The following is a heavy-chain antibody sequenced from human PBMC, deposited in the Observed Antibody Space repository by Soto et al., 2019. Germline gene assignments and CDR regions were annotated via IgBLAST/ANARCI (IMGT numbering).Heavy chain of an antibody. CDR1: GFTFSSYS. CDR3: ARTLVAKSYYYYYGMDV. J-gene: IGHJ6*02. D-gene: IGHD5-12*01. V-gene: IGHV3-21*01. Sequence: PGGSLRLSCAASGFTFSSYSMNWVRQAPGKGLEWVSSISSSSSYIYYADSVKGRFTISRDNAKNSLYLQMNSLRAEDTAVYYCARTLVAKSYYYYYGMDVWGQGTTVTVSS. CDR2: ISSSSSYI.